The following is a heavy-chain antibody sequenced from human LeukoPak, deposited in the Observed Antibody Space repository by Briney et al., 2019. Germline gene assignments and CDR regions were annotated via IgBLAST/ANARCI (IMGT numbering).Heavy chain of an antibody. CDR1: GGSISSYY. J-gene: IGHJ4*02. Sequence: SETLSLTCTVSGGSISSYYWSWIRQPPGKGLEWVGYVYYSGSTNYNPSLKSRVTISVDTSKNQFSLKLTSVTAADTAVYYCARGDSGSFSQFDCWGQGTLVTVSS. D-gene: IGHD1-26*01. V-gene: IGHV4-59*01. CDR2: VYYSGST. CDR3: ARGDSGSFSQFDC.